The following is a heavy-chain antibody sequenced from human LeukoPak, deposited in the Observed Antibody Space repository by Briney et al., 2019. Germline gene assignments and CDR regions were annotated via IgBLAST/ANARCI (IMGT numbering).Heavy chain of an antibody. J-gene: IGHJ4*02. CDR3: AKDLALEGDYDSSGN. V-gene: IGHV3-23*01. Sequence: GGSLSLSCAASGFTFSSYAMSWVRQAPGKGLEWVSAISGSGGSTYYADSVKGRFTISRDNSKNTLYLQMNSLRAEDTAVYYCAKDLALEGDYDSSGNWGQGTLVTVSS. D-gene: IGHD3-22*01. CDR1: GFTFSSYA. CDR2: ISGSGGST.